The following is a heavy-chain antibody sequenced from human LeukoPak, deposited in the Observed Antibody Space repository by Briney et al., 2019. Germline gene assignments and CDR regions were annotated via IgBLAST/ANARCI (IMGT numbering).Heavy chain of an antibody. CDR2: IYHSGST. J-gene: IGHJ4*02. V-gene: IGHV4-4*02. D-gene: IGHD3-10*01. CDR3: GRNYYGSEYGY. Sequence: SETLSLTCTVSGGSISSSNWWSWVRQPPGKGLEWIGEIYHSGSTNYNPSLKSRVTISVDKSKNQFSLKLSSVTAADTAVYYCGRNYYGSEYGYWGQGTLVTVSS. CDR1: GGSISSSNW.